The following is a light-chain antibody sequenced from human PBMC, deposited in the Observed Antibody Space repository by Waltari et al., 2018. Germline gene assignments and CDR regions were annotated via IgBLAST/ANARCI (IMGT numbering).Light chain of an antibody. CDR1: SSNIGSNT. J-gene: IGLJ1*01. V-gene: IGLV1-44*01. CDR3: AAWDDSLNGYV. Sequence: QSTLTQPSSASGTPGQRVTISCSGSSSNIGSNTVNWYQQLPGTAPKLLIYYTVQRPSGVSDRFSGSKSGTSASLAFSGLQSEDEAHYYCAAWDDSLNGYVFGSGTEVTVL. CDR2: YTV.